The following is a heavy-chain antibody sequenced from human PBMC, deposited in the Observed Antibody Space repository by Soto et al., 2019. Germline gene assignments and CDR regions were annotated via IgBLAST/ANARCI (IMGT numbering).Heavy chain of an antibody. V-gene: IGHV4-39*01. CDR2: IYYSGST. J-gene: IGHJ6*02. D-gene: IGHD3-10*01. CDR3: AMLNTEGVRGVHYYYYYGMDV. CDR1: GGSISSSSYY. Sequence: PSETLSLTCTVSGGSISSSSYYWGWIRQPPGKGLEWIGSIYYSGSTYYNPSLKSRVTISVDTSKNQFSLKLSSVTAADTAVYYCAMLNTEGVRGVHYYYYYGMDVWGQGTTVTVSS.